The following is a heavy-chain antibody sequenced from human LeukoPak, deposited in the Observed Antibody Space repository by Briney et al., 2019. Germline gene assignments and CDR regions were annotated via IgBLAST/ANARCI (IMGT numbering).Heavy chain of an antibody. J-gene: IGHJ4*02. CDR3: AKDWTSHNGVYDCLDF. Sequence: GGSLRLSCAASRFSFDVHAMTWVRQAPGKGPEWVATIGGPAETFYADSVRGRFTISRDNSRYTLYLQMNRLRAEDSALYYCAKDWTSHNGVYDCLDFWGQGTQVTVSS. CDR1: RFSFDVHA. D-gene: IGHD3-16*01. V-gene: IGHV3-23*01. CDR2: IGGPAET.